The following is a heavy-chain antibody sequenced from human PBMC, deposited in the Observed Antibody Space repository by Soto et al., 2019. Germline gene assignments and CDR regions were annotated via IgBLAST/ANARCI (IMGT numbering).Heavy chain of an antibody. J-gene: IGHJ6*03. V-gene: IGHV3-21*01. Sequence: GESLKISCAASGFTFSSYSMNWVRQAPGKGLEWVSSISSSSSYIYYADSVKGRFTISRDNAKNSLYLQMNSLRAEDTAVYYCASYGDYGRVEIYMDVWGKGTTVTVSS. CDR2: ISSSSSYI. D-gene: IGHD4-17*01. CDR3: ASYGDYGRVEIYMDV. CDR1: GFTFSSYS.